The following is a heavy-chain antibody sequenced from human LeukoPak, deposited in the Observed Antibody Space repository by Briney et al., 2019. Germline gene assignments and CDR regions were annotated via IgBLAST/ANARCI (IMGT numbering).Heavy chain of an antibody. J-gene: IGHJ4*02. CDR2: INTNNGNT. CDR1: GYIFTNYG. D-gene: IGHD6-13*01. V-gene: IGHV1-18*01. Sequence: GASVKVSCKASGYIFTNYGLTWVRQAPGQGLEWMGWINTNNGNTTYAQKFQGRVTMTTDTSTTTAYLKLRSLRSDDTAVYYCARGPIAAAGDYWGQGTLVTVSS. CDR3: ARGPIAAAGDY.